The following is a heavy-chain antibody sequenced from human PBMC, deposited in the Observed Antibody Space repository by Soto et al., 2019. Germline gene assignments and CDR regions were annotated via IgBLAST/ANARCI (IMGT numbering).Heavy chain of an antibody. Sequence: QVQLQESGTGLLKPSQTLSLTCTVSGGSISSGGDYWSWIRQNPGKGLEWLGYIYYSGSTYYNPSLRIRVTLSVDTSKNHFSLKLSSVTASDTAVYYCARATPYYYYGMDVWGQVTTVTVSS. J-gene: IGHJ6*02. CDR3: ARATPYYYYGMDV. D-gene: IGHD2-15*01. CDR2: IYYSGST. V-gene: IGHV4-31*03. CDR1: GGSISSGGDY.